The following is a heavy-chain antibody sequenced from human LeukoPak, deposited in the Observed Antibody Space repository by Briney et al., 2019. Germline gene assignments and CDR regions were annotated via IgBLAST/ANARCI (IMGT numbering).Heavy chain of an antibody. D-gene: IGHD4-11*01. Sequence: GASVKVSCKASGYTFTGYYMHWVRQAPGQGLERMGWINPNSGGTNYAQKFQGRVTMTRDTSISTAYMGLSRLRSDDTAVYYCARESDSSLTFIDYWGQGTLVTVSS. J-gene: IGHJ4*02. V-gene: IGHV1-2*02. CDR2: INPNSGGT. CDR3: ARESDSSLTFIDY. CDR1: GYTFTGYY.